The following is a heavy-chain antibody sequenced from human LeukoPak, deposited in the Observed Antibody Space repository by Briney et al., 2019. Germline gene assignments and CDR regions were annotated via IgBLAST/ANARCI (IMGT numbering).Heavy chain of an antibody. V-gene: IGHV3-74*01. D-gene: IGHD6-13*01. Sequence: SGGSLRLSCAASGFTFSSYWMHWVRQAPGKGLVWVSRINSDGSSTSYADSVKGRFTISRDNAKNTLYLQMNSLRAEDTAVYYCARTLSQPSVYSSSWRYFDYWGQGTLVTVSS. J-gene: IGHJ4*02. CDR1: GFTFSSYW. CDR3: ARTLSQPSVYSSSWRYFDY. CDR2: INSDGSST.